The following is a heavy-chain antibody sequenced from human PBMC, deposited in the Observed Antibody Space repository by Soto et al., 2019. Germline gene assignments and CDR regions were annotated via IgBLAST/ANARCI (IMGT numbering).Heavy chain of an antibody. J-gene: IGHJ3*02. Sequence: XGSLILSCAASGFTFSSYAMSWVRQAPGKGLEWVSAISGSGGSTYYADSVKGRFTISRDNSKNTLYLQMNSLRAEDTAVYYCAKTAGYYDSSGNDAFDIWGQGTMVTVSS. D-gene: IGHD3-22*01. CDR3: AKTAGYYDSSGNDAFDI. CDR2: ISGSGGST. CDR1: GFTFSSYA. V-gene: IGHV3-23*01.